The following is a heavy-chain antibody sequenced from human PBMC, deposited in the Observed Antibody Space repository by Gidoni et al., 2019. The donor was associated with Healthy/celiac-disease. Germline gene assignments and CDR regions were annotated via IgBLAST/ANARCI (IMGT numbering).Heavy chain of an antibody. Sequence: EVQLLESGGGLVQPGGSLRLSCAASGFTFSSYAMSWVRQAPGKGLEWVSAISGSGGSTYYADSVKGRFTISRDNSKNTLYLQMNSLRAEDTAVYYCAKRGSGSSNQYYYYGMDVWGQGTTVTVSS. V-gene: IGHV3-23*01. CDR2: ISGSGGST. CDR1: GFTFSSYA. CDR3: AKRGSGSSNQYYYYGMDV. J-gene: IGHJ6*02. D-gene: IGHD3-3*01.